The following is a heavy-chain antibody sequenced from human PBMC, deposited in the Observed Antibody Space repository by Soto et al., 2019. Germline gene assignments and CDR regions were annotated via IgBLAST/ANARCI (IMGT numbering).Heavy chain of an antibody. CDR1: GFTFDDYT. D-gene: IGHD5-18*01. CDR3: ARQPFLVVSYGTAGYYGMDV. V-gene: IGHV3-43*01. J-gene: IGHJ6*02. CDR2: ISWDGGST. Sequence: GGSLRLSCAASGFTFDDYTMHWVRQAPGKGLEWVSLISWDGGSTYYADSVKGRFTISRDNSKNSLYLQMNSLRTEDTALYYCARQPFLVVSYGTAGYYGMDVWGQGTTVTVSS.